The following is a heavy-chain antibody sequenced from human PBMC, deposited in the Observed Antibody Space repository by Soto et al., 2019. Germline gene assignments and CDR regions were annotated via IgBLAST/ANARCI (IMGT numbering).Heavy chain of an antibody. D-gene: IGHD4-17*01. CDR2: IYYSGST. CDR3: ARYVAYGDYYFDY. Sequence: SETLSLTCTVSGGSISSGGYYWSWIRQHPGKGLEWIGYIYYSGSTYYNPSLKSRVTISVDTSKNQFSLKLSSVTAADTAVYYCARYVAYGDYYFDYWGQGTLVTVSS. CDR1: GGSISSGGYY. J-gene: IGHJ4*02. V-gene: IGHV4-31*03.